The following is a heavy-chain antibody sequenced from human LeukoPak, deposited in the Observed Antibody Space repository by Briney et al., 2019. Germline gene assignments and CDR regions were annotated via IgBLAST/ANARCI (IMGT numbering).Heavy chain of an antibody. Sequence: SETLSLTCTVSGGSISSSSYYWGWIRQPPGKGLEWIGSIYYSGSTYYNPSLKSRVTISVDTSKNQFSLKLSSVTAADTAVYYCARLASTRYYYMDVWGKGTTVTVSS. V-gene: IGHV4-39*01. CDR1: GGSISSSSYY. CDR2: IYYSGST. CDR3: ARLASTRYYYMDV. J-gene: IGHJ6*03.